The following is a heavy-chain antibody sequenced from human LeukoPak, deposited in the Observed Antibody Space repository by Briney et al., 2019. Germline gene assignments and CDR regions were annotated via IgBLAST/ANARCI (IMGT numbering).Heavy chain of an antibody. J-gene: IGHJ4*02. V-gene: IGHV1-2*02. CDR2: INPNSGGT. Sequence: ASVKVSCKVSGYTFPGYYMHWVRQAPGQGLEWMGWINPNSGGTNYAQKFQGRVTMTRDTSISTAYMELSRLRSDDTAVYYCAREHSSSSGKVFDYWGQGTLVTVSS. D-gene: IGHD6-6*01. CDR1: GYTFPGYY. CDR3: AREHSSSSGKVFDY.